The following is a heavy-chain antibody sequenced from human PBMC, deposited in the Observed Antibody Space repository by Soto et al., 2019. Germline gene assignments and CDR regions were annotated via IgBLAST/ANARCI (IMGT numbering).Heavy chain of an antibody. V-gene: IGHV1-2*04. CDR1: GYTFTGYY. CDR3: ARGYSSSWYRSTLESFDI. J-gene: IGHJ3*02. D-gene: IGHD6-13*01. CDR2: INPNSGGT. Sequence: GASVKVSCKASGYTFTGYYMHWVRQAPGQGLEWMGWINPNSGGTNYAQKFQGWVTMTRDTSISTAYMELSRLRSDDTAVYYCARGYSSSWYRSTLESFDIWGQGTMVTVSS.